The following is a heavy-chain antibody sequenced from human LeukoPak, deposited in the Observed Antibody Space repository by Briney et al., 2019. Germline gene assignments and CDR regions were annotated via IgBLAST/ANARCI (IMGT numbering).Heavy chain of an antibody. CDR3: ASYFFDSSGLEAFDI. J-gene: IGHJ3*02. CDR2: IIPILGIA. Sequence: SVKVSCKASGGTFSSYAISWVRQAPGQGLEWMGRIIPILGIANYAQKFQGRVTITADKSTSTAYMELSSLRSEDTAVYYCASYFFDSSGLEAFDIWGQGTMVTVSS. D-gene: IGHD3-22*01. CDR1: GGTFSSYA. V-gene: IGHV1-69*04.